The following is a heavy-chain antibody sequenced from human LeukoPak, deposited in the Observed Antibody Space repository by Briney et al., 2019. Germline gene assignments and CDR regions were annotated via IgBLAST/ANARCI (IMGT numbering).Heavy chain of an antibody. CDR1: GGSFSGYY. Sequence: PSETLSLTCAVYGGSFSGYYWSWIRQPPGKGLEWIGEINHSGSTNYNPSLKSRVTISVDTSKNQFSLKLSSVTAADTAVYYCARERGGSSYYYYYYMDVWGKGTTVTVSS. CDR2: INHSGST. CDR3: ARERGGSSYYYYYYMDV. D-gene: IGHD1-26*01. V-gene: IGHV4-34*01. J-gene: IGHJ6*03.